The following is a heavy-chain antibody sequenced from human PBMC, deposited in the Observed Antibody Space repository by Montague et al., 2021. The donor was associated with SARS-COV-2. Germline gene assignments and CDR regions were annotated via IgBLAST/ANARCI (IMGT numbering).Heavy chain of an antibody. CDR2: IYYSGXT. CDR3: ARDLWVWLSVEGSFDY. J-gene: IGHJ4*02. Sequence: TLSLTCTVSGGSISSGGYYWSWIRQHPGKGLEWIGYIYYSGXTXYXXXXKXRVTISVDTSKNQFSLKLSSVTAADTAVYYCARDLWVWLSVEGSFDYWDQGTLVTVSS. D-gene: IGHD5-12*01. CDR1: GGSISSGGYY. V-gene: IGHV4-31*03.